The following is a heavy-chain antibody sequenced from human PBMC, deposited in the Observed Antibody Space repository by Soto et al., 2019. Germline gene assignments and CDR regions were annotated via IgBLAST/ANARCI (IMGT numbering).Heavy chain of an antibody. CDR3: ARDRNADYYYYYGMDV. CDR2: IIPIFGTA. J-gene: IGHJ6*02. D-gene: IGHD4-4*01. CDR1: GGTFSSYA. V-gene: IGHV1-69*12. Sequence: QVQLVQSGAEVKKPGSSVKVSCKASGGTFSSYAISWVRQAPGQGLEWMGGIIPIFGTANYAQKFQGRVTITADDPTSTAYMELSSLRSEDTAVYYCARDRNADYYYYYGMDVWGQGTTVTVSS.